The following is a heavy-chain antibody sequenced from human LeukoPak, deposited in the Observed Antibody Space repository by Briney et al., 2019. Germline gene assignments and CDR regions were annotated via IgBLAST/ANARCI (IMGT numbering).Heavy chain of an antibody. D-gene: IGHD2-2*01. V-gene: IGHV3-30*02. CDR1: GFTFSSYG. J-gene: IGHJ4*02. CDR2: IRYDGSNK. CDR3: ARVGCSSTSCYDYFDF. Sequence: GGSLRLSCAASGFTFSSYGMHWVRQAPGKGLEWVAFIRYDGSNKYYADSVKGRFTISRDNAKNSLYLQTNSLRAEDTAVYYCARVGCSSTSCYDYFDFWGQGTLVTVSS.